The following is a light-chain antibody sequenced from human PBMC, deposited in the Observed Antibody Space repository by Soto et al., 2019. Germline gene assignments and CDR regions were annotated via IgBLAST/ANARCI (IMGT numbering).Light chain of an antibody. V-gene: IGKV3-11*01. CDR1: QSVGTY. CDR2: EAS. Sequence: EIVLTQSPATLSLSPGERATLSCRASQSVGTYLAWYQQKPGQPPRLLIYEASKRATGIPARFSGSGSETDFTLTISSLESEDFGVYYCQQYSNWPPITFGQGTRLEI. CDR3: QQYSNWPPIT. J-gene: IGKJ5*01.